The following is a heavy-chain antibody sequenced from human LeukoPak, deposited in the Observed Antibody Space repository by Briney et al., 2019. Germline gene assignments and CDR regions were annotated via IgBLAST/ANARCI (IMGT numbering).Heavy chain of an antibody. CDR1: GDSISRGGYS. D-gene: IGHD5-18*01. V-gene: IGHV4-30-2*01. CDR2: IYHSGST. J-gene: IGHJ6*04. Sequence: PSETLSLTCAVSGDSISRGGYSWSWVRQPRGRGLEWIGYIYHSGSTYYNPSLKSRVTISVDRSKNQFSLKLSSGTAADTAVYYCASRQLWSDYYYYGMDVWGKGTTVTVSS. CDR3: ASRQLWSDYYYYGMDV.